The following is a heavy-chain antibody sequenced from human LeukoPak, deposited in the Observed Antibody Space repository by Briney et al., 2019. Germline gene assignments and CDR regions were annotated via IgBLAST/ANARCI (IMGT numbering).Heavy chain of an antibody. CDR1: GYTFTSYG. CDR3: ARDFDIVVVPAAVKTDAFDI. V-gene: IGHV1-18*01. Sequence: ASVKVSCKASGYTFTSYGISWVRPAPGQGLEWMGWISAYNGNTNYAQKLQGRVTMTTDTSTSTAYMELRSLRSDDTAVYYCARDFDIVVVPAAVKTDAFDIWGQGTMVTVSS. CDR2: ISAYNGNT. D-gene: IGHD2-2*01. J-gene: IGHJ3*02.